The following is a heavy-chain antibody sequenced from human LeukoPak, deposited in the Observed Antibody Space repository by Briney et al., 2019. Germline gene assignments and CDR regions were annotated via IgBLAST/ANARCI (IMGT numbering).Heavy chain of an antibody. D-gene: IGHD5-12*01. CDR1: GGSISSSSYY. J-gene: IGHJ3*02. Sequence: PSETLSLTCTVSGGSISSSSYYWGWIRQPPGKGLEWIGSIYYSGSTYYNPSLKSRVTISVDTSKNQFSLKLSSVTAADTAVYYCARDQVDPDSTDAFDIWGQGTMVTVSS. CDR2: IYYSGST. V-gene: IGHV4-39*07. CDR3: ARDQVDPDSTDAFDI.